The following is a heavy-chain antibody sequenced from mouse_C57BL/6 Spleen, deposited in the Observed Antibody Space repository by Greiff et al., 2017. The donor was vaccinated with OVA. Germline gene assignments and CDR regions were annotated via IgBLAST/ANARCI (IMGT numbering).Heavy chain of an antibody. J-gene: IGHJ4*01. CDR3: ARSSAYYSNSNYAMYY. V-gene: IGHV1-64*01. CDR1: GYTFTSYW. Sequence: QVQLQQPGAELVKPGASVKLSCKASGYTFTSYWMHWVKQRPGQGLEWIGMIHPNSGSTNYNEKFKSKATMTVDKSSSTAYMQLSSLTSEDSAVYYSARSSAYYSNSNYAMYYWGQGTSVTVSS. D-gene: IGHD2-5*01. CDR2: IHPNSGST.